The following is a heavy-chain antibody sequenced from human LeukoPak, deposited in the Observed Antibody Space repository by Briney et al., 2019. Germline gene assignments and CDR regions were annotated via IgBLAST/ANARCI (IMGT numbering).Heavy chain of an antibody. J-gene: IGHJ5*02. V-gene: IGHV3-30*03. CDR1: GFTFSSYG. CDR3: AGIGVWFDP. D-gene: IGHD2-21*01. CDR2: ISYDGSNK. Sequence: GGSLRLSCAASGFTFSSYGMHWVRQAPGKGLEWVAVISYDGSNKYYADSVKGRFTISRDNSKNTLYLQMNSLRAEDTAVYYCAGIGVWFDPWGQGTLVTVSS.